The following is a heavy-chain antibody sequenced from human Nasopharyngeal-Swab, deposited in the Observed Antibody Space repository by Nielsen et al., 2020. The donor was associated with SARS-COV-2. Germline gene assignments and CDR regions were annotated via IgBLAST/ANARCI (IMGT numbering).Heavy chain of an antibody. V-gene: IGHV3-74*01. CDR2: IDLRGFAT. CDR1: GFSFSDYC. D-gene: IGHD6-19*01. CDR3: ARGSSDWNGLNY. J-gene: IGHJ4*02. Sequence: GGSLRLSCAASGFSFSDYCMHWVRQPPGQGLVGVSRIDLRGFATPYADSLKGRFTISRDNAKNTLYLQMNSLRAEDTAIYYCARGSSDWNGLNYWGQGTLVTVSS.